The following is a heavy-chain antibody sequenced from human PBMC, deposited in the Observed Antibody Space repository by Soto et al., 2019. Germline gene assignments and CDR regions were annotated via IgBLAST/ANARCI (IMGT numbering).Heavy chain of an antibody. D-gene: IGHD2-15*01. V-gene: IGHV3-9*01. CDR3: AKGGDCSGGSCYSNWVNAFDI. Sequence: GGSLRLSCAASGFTFDDYAMHWVRQAPGKGLEWVSGISWNSGSIGYADSVKGRFTISRDNAKNSLYLQMNSLRAEDTALYYCAKGGDCSGGSCYSNWVNAFDIWGQGTMVTVSS. CDR2: ISWNSGSI. CDR1: GFTFDDYA. J-gene: IGHJ3*02.